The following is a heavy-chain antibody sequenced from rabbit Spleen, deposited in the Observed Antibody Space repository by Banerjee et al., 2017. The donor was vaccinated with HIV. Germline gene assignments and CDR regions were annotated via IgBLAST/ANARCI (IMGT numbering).Heavy chain of an antibody. CDR3: ARDSGSSFSSYGIDL. J-gene: IGHJ6*01. V-gene: IGHV1S40*01. Sequence: QSLEESGGDLVKPGASLTLTCTASGVSFSFNSYMCWVRQAPGKGLEWIACIDSSSSDFTYFASWAKGRFTISKTSSTTVTLQMTSLTAADTATYFCARDSGSSFSSYGIDLWGQGTLVTVS. D-gene: IGHD8-1*01. CDR2: IDSSSSDFT. CDR1: GVSFSFNSY.